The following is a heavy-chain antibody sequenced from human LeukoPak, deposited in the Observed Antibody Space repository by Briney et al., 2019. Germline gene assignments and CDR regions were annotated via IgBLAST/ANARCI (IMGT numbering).Heavy chain of an antibody. CDR1: GFTFSSYA. CDR2: ISYDGSGK. D-gene: IGHD3-16*01. Sequence: PGRSLRLSCAASGFTFSSYAMHRVRQAPGKGLEWVAVISYDGSGKFYPDSVKGRFTISRDDSRNMLYLQTNSLRPEDTALYHCAKEGLGGDFDYWGQGTLVTVSS. J-gene: IGHJ4*02. V-gene: IGHV3-30-3*01. CDR3: AKEGLGGDFDY.